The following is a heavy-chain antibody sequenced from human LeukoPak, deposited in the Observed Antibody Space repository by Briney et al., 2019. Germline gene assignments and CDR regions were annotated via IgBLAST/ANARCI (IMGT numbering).Heavy chain of an antibody. V-gene: IGHV3-23*01. J-gene: IGHJ4*02. CDR3: ATTSYYDSSGYYYY. D-gene: IGHD3-22*01. CDR1: GFTFSSYA. Sequence: GGSLGLSCAASGFTFSSYAMSWVRQAPGKGLEWVTAISGSGGSTHYADSVKGRFTISRDNTKNTLYLQMNSLRAEDTAVYYCATTSYYDSSGYYYYWGQGTLVTVSS. CDR2: ISGSGGST.